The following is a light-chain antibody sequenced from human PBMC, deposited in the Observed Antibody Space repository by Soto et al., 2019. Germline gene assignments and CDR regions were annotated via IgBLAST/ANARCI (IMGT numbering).Light chain of an antibody. V-gene: IGLV2-11*01. Sequence: QSALTQPRSVSGSPGQSVTISCTGTSSDVGAYNYVSWYQQHPGKAPKLMIYDVSKRPSGVPDRFSGTKSGNTSSLTISGLQAEDAADYYCCSYAGSYTLVFGGGTKLTVL. J-gene: IGLJ2*01. CDR3: CSYAGSYTLV. CDR2: DVS. CDR1: SSDVGAYNY.